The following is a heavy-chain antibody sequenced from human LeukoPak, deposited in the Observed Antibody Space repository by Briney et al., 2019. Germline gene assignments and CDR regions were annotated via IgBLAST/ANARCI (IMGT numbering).Heavy chain of an antibody. CDR1: GYTFTGYY. D-gene: IGHD3-16*01. J-gene: IGHJ4*02. CDR3: ARSGFDSHEMFGY. Sequence: ASVKVSCKASGYTFTGYYMHWVRQAPGQGLEWMGRINPNSGGTNYAQKFQGRVTMTRDTSISTAYMELSRLRSDDTAVYYCARSGFDSHEMFGYWGQGTLVTVSS. CDR2: INPNSGGT. V-gene: IGHV1-2*06.